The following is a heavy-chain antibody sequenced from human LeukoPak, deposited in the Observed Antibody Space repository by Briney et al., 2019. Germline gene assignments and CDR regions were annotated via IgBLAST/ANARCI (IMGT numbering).Heavy chain of an antibody. D-gene: IGHD2-2*01. Sequence: GSLRLSCAASGFTFSSYAMHWVRQAPGKGLEGVAVISYDGSNKYYADSVKGRFTISRDNSKNTLYLQMNSLRAEDTAVYYCARERRGYQLPMPVWFDPWGQGTLITVSS. CDR3: ARERRGYQLPMPVWFDP. CDR1: GFTFSSYA. V-gene: IGHV3-30*01. CDR2: ISYDGSNK. J-gene: IGHJ5*02.